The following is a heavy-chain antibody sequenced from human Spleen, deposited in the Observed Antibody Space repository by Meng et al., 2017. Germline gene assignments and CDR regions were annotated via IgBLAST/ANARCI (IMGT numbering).Heavy chain of an antibody. D-gene: IGHD4-11*01. CDR1: GGSFSDYY. J-gene: IGHJ4*02. V-gene: IGHV4-34*01. CDR2: INNSGST. CDR3: ARGPTTMAHDFDY. Sequence: QVQLQQGGEGLFKPSETLSLTCVVSGGSFSDYYWSWIRQPPGKGLEWIGEINNSGSTNYNPSLESRATISVDTSQNNLSLKLSSVTAADSAVYYCARGPTTMAHDFDYWGQGTLVTVSS.